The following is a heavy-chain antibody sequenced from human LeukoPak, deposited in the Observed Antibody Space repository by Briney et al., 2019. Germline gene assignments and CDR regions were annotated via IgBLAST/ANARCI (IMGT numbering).Heavy chain of an antibody. Sequence: PSETLSLTCTVSGGSISSSSYYWGWIRQPPGKGLEWIGSIYYSGSTYYNPSLKSRVTISVDTSKNQFSLKLSSVTAADTAVYYCARAGWSYSPSFDYWGQGTLVTVSS. CDR2: IYYSGST. V-gene: IGHV4-39*07. CDR1: GGSISSSSYY. D-gene: IGHD1-26*01. CDR3: ARAGWSYSPSFDY. J-gene: IGHJ4*02.